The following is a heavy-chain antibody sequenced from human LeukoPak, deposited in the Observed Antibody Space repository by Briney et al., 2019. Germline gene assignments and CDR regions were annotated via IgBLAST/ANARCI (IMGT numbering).Heavy chain of an antibody. CDR2: IKQDESEK. J-gene: IGHJ6*03. D-gene: IGHD3-10*01. CDR1: GFTFSSYG. V-gene: IGHV3-7*01. CDR3: ARLSAYYYGSFFYYYMDV. Sequence: GGSLRLSCAASGFTFSSYGMHWVRQAPGKGPEWVANIKQDESEKYTVDSVKGRFTISRDNAKNSMYLHMSSLRAEDTALYYCARLSAYYYGSFFYYYMDVWGKGTTVTVSS.